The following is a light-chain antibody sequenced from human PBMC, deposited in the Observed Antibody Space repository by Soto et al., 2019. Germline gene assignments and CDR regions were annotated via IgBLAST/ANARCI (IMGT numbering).Light chain of an antibody. J-gene: IGKJ5*01. V-gene: IGKV3-11*01. CDR1: QTFSSH. CDR3: QQRSNWPPVIT. Sequence: EIVLTQSPATLSLSPGERATLSCRASQTFSSHLAWYQQKPGQAPRLLIYDASKRATGIPASFSGRGSGTDFTLTISSLEPEDFALYYCQQRSNWPPVITFGQGTRLEIK. CDR2: DAS.